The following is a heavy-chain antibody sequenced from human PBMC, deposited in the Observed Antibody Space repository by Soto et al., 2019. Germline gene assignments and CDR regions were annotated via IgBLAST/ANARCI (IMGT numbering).Heavy chain of an antibody. V-gene: IGHV1-2*02. J-gene: IGHJ4*02. CDR1: GYTFTGYY. CDR3: ARDIMDACGDYPYCFDY. D-gene: IGHD4-17*01. Sequence: ASVKVSCKASGYTFTGYYMHWVRQAPGQGLEWMGWINPNSGGTNYAQKFQGRVTMTRDTSISTAYMELGRLRSDDTAVYYCARDIMDACGDYPYCFDYWGQGTLVTVSS. CDR2: INPNSGGT.